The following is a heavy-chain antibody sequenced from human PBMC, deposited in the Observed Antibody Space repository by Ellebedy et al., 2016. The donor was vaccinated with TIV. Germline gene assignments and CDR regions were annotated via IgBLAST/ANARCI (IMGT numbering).Heavy chain of an antibody. D-gene: IGHD5/OR15-5a*01. CDR3: TRGFYEKFDP. Sequence: ASVTVSCKATGYTFTKYGISWVRQAPGQGLAWMGWISGYNGDTNSAQKFQGRVTMTTDTSTSTVYMELRSLSFEDTAVYYCTRGFYEKFDPWGQGTLVTVS. CDR2: ISGYNGDT. J-gene: IGHJ5*02. CDR1: GYTFTKYG. V-gene: IGHV1-18*04.